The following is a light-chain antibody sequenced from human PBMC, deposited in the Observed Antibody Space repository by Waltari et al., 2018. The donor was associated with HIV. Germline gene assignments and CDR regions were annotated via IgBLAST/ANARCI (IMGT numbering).Light chain of an antibody. J-gene: IGKJ2*01. CDR2: KAS. V-gene: IGKV1-5*03. Sequence: DIQMTQSPSPLSASVGYRVTITCRASQSVTSWVAWYQQKPGKAPKLLIYKASTLESGVPSRFSGSGSGTEFTLTISSLQPDDFATYYCQQYHSYSKTFGQGTKLEIK. CDR1: QSVTSW. CDR3: QQYHSYSKT.